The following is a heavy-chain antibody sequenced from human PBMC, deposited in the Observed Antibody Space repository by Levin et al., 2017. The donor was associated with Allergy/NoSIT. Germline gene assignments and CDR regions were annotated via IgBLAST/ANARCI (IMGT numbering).Heavy chain of an antibody. V-gene: IGHV4-34*01. CDR2: INHSGST. CDR1: GGSFSTYY. D-gene: IGHD6-6*01. J-gene: IGHJ6*03. Sequence: SQTLSLTCAVYGGSFSTYYWTWIRQPPGKGLEWIGEINHSGSTNYNPSLKSRVTISVDTSKNQFSLKLSSVTAADTAVYYCARGRKGIAARPGYYYMDVWDTGTTVTVSS. CDR3: ARGRKGIAARPGYYYMDV.